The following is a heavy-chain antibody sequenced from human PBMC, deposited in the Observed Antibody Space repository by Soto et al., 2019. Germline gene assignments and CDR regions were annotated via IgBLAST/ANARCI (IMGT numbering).Heavy chain of an antibody. Sequence: QVQLVQSGAEVKQPGSSVKVSCKASGGTFRRFAISWVRQAPGQGLEWMGGIIPLFNTTNYAQRFQGRVTVTADEPTSTAYMELSSLTSEDTTVFYCARVSVDCSTTSCYTDSGMDVWGQGTTVIVSS. D-gene: IGHD2-2*02. CDR3: ARVSVDCSTTSCYTDSGMDV. CDR2: IIPLFNTT. V-gene: IGHV1-69*01. CDR1: GGTFRRFA. J-gene: IGHJ6*02.